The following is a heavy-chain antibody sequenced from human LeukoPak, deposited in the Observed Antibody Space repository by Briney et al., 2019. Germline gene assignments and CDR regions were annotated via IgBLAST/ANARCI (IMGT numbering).Heavy chain of an antibody. D-gene: IGHD3-16*01. Sequence: GWSVRLSCPASGFTFSRYDMHWVRQATGKGLEWVSAIGNAGDTYYPGSVKGRFTISRENAKNSLYLQMNSLRAGDTAVYYCARWGTTGFWAFDIWGQGTMVTVSS. J-gene: IGHJ3*02. CDR2: IGNAGDT. CDR3: ARWGTTGFWAFDI. CDR1: GFTFSRYD. V-gene: IGHV3-13*04.